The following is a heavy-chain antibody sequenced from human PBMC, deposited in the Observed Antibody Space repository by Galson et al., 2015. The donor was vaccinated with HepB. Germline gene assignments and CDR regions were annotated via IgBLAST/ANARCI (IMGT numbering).Heavy chain of an antibody. D-gene: IGHD6-13*01. CDR1: GFTFSSYA. Sequence: PLRLSCAASGFTFSSYAMHWVRQAPGKGLEWVAVISYDGSNKYYADSVKGRFTISRDNSKNTLYLQMNSLRAEDTAVYYCASPGEQQLVRFDPWGQGTLVTVSS. CDR2: ISYDGSNK. CDR3: ASPGEQQLVRFDP. J-gene: IGHJ5*02. V-gene: IGHV3-30-3*01.